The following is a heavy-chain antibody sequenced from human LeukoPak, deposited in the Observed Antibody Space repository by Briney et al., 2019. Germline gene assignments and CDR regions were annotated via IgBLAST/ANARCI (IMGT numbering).Heavy chain of an antibody. J-gene: IGHJ6*03. CDR1: GFTLSSYA. CDR3: AKVMKGSERLTMVRGVIIKTAGLYYMDV. V-gene: IGHV3-23*01. CDR2: ISASGGST. D-gene: IGHD3-10*01. Sequence: GGSLRLSCAASGFTLSSYAMSWVRQAPGKGLEWVSSISASGGSTNYADSVKGRFTISRDNSKNTVYLQMDSLRAEDTAVYYCAKVMKGSERLTMVRGVIIKTAGLYYMDVWGKGTTVTVSS.